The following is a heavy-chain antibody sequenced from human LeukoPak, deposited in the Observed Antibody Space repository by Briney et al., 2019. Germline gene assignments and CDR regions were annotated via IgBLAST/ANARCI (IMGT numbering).Heavy chain of an antibody. CDR3: ARGYYDFLSGPPFDY. J-gene: IGHJ4*02. Sequence: GGSLRLSCAASGFTFSNYAMHWVRQAPGKGLEYVSTISSNGGSTYYADSVKGRFTISRDNSKNTLYLQMGSLRAEDMAVYYCARGYYDFLSGPPFDYWGQGTLVTVSS. V-gene: IGHV3-64*02. CDR1: GFTFSNYA. CDR2: ISSNGGST. D-gene: IGHD3-3*01.